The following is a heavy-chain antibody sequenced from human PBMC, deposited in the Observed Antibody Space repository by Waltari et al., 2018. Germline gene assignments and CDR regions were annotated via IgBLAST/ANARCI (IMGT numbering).Heavy chain of an antibody. D-gene: IGHD5-18*01. Sequence: QVQLVQSGAEVKKPGSSVKVSCKASGGTFSSYTISWVRQAPGQGLEWMGRIIPILGIANYAQKFKGRVTITADKATSTAYMEMSSLRSEDTAVYYCARAEIGDTAMAFDYYYGMDVWGQGTTVTVSS. CDR1: GGTFSSYT. J-gene: IGHJ6*02. CDR2: IIPILGIA. V-gene: IGHV1-69*02. CDR3: ARAEIGDTAMAFDYYYGMDV.